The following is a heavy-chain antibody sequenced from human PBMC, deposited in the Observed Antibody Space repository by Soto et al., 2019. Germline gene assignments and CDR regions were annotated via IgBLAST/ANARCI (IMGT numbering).Heavy chain of an antibody. J-gene: IGHJ4*02. D-gene: IGHD2-15*01. V-gene: IGHV1-69*01. CDR2: IIPIFGTA. Sequence: QVQLVQSGAEVKKPGSSVKVSCKASGGTFSSYAISWVRQAPGQGLEWMGGIIPIFGTANYAQKFQGRVTIPADEATSTAYRERSSLRSEDTAVYYWARYETGCSGGSCYSYFDYWGQGTLVTVSS. CDR3: ARYETGCSGGSCYSYFDY. CDR1: GGTFSSYA.